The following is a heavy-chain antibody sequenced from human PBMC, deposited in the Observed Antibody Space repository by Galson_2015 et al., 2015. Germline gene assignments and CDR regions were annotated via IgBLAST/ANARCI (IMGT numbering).Heavy chain of an antibody. J-gene: IGHJ5*02. D-gene: IGHD3-10*01. V-gene: IGHV3-15*01. Sequence: SLRLSCAASGFTFSQAWMSWVRQAPGMGLEWVGRVKSKTDGGTTDYAAPVKGRFTISRDDSKNTLYLQMNSLNTEDTAVYYCTTDVPYGSGSYYNVWFDPWGQGTLVTVSS. CDR3: TTDVPYGSGSYYNVWFDP. CDR1: GFTFSQAW. CDR2: VKSKTDGGTT.